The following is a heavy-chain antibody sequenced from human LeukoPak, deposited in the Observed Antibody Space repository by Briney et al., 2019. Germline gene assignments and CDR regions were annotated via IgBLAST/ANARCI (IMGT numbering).Heavy chain of an antibody. Sequence: GGSLRLSCAASGFIFDDHAMHWVRQVPGKGLEWVSGISGNSGSIGYADSVKGRFTISRDNAKNSLYLQMNSLRAEDTAFYYCAKDISRLLRHAFDIWGQGTVVTVSS. CDR1: GFIFDDHA. J-gene: IGHJ3*02. V-gene: IGHV3-9*01. CDR2: ISGNSGSI. CDR3: AKDISRLLRHAFDI. D-gene: IGHD3-10*01.